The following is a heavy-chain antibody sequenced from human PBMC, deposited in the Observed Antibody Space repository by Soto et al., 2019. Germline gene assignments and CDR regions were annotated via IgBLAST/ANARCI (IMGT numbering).Heavy chain of an antibody. J-gene: IGHJ4*01. CDR1: RFTFSATT. CDR2: VSHDGVNT. Sequence: GGSLRLSCAGSRFTFSATTLHWVRQAPGKGQEYVSAVSHDGVNTYYAKSVKGRFTISRDNSKNTMYLQMASLRAEDMGVYYCARDEYADYIFTYWGRGTLVIVSS. CDR3: ARDEYADYIFTY. D-gene: IGHD4-17*01. V-gene: IGHV3-64*01.